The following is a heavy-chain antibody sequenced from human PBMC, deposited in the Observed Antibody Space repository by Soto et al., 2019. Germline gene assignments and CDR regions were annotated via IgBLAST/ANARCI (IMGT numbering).Heavy chain of an antibody. V-gene: IGHV3-7*01. J-gene: IGHJ4*02. CDR2: IKGDGSEK. Sequence: EVQLVESGGGLVQPGGSLRLSCAASGLTFSSYWINWVRQTPGKGLEWVANIKGDGSEKYYVDSLKGRFTISRDNAKNSLYLHMNSLKVEDTAVYYCVRGTMVPGLDHWGQGTLVTVSS. CDR1: GLTFSSYW. CDR3: VRGTMVPGLDH. D-gene: IGHD2-8*01.